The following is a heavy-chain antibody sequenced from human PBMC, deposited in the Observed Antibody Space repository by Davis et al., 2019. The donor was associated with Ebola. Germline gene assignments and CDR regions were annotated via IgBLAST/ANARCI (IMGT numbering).Heavy chain of an antibody. CDR1: GFTFSSYG. V-gene: IGHV3-33*08. CDR2: IWYDGSNK. D-gene: IGHD3-10*01. CDR3: AGVLLWFGEPASLAFDI. J-gene: IGHJ3*02. Sequence: GESLKISCAASGFTFSSYGMHWVRQAPGKGLEWVAVIWYDGSNKYYADSVKGRFTISRDNSKNTLYLQMNSLRAEDTAVYYCAGVLLWFGEPASLAFDIWGQGTMVTVSS.